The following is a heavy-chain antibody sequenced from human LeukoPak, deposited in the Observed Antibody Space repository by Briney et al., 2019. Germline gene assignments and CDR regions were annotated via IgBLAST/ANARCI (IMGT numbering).Heavy chain of an antibody. CDR1: GFTFTSYG. CDR3: AKDLYSGGFS. V-gene: IGHV3-30*18. J-gene: IGHJ5*02. Sequence: GRSLRLSCAASGFTFTSYGMHWVRQAPDKRLEWVAFVSYDGDDKYYADSVKGRFTISRDNPKNTLSLQMHSLRIEDTALYYCAKDLYSGGFSWGQGTLVIVSS. D-gene: IGHD1-26*01. CDR2: VSYDGDDK.